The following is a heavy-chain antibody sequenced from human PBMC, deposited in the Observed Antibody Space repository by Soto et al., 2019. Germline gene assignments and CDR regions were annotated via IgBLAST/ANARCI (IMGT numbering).Heavy chain of an antibody. Sequence: QLQLQESGPGLVKPSETLSLTCTVSGGSISRSSYYWGWIRQPPGKGLEWIGRIYYSGSTYYNPSLKSRVTISVDTSKEQFSLKLSSVTAADTAVYYCARHDYGGFGLWGQGTLVTVSS. V-gene: IGHV4-39*01. J-gene: IGHJ4*02. CDR2: IYYSGST. CDR3: ARHDYGGFGL. CDR1: GGSISRSSYY. D-gene: IGHD4-17*01.